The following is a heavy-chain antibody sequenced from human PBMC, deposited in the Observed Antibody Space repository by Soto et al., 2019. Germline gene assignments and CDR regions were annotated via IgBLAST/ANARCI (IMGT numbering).Heavy chain of an antibody. J-gene: IGHJ6*02. CDR3: ARHELSSSWYYYGMDV. D-gene: IGHD6-13*01. Sequence: SETLSLTCTVSGGSISSSSYYWGWIRQPPGKGLEWIGSIYYSGSTYYNPSLKSRVTISVDTSKNQFSLKLSSVTAADTAVYYCARHELSSSWYYYGMDVWGQGTTVT. CDR1: GGSISSSSYY. V-gene: IGHV4-39*01. CDR2: IYYSGST.